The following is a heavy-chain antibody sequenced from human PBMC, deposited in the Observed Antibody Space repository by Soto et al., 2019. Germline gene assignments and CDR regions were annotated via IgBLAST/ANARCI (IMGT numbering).Heavy chain of an antibody. Sequence: QVQLVEAGGGVVQPGTSLRLSCKASGFIFRDYLIHWVRQAPGKGLEWLAVLSFDGTAEYYADSTRGRLTISRDIPKSTTYLVINNVRRDETARYYCARVATRLKSMAVLEYWGQGTLVTVPS. CDR1: GFIFRDYL. D-gene: IGHD6-19*01. J-gene: IGHJ4*02. CDR2: LSFDGTAE. V-gene: IGHV3-30*03. CDR3: ARVATRLKSMAVLEY.